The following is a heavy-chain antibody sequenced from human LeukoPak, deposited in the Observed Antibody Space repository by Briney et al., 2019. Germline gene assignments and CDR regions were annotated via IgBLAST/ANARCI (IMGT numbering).Heavy chain of an antibody. CDR2: IIPIFGTA. J-gene: IGHJ4*02. Sequence: ASVKVSCKASGGTFISYAISRVRQAPGQGLEWMGGIIPIFGTANNAQKFHGRVTITADKPTSTAYMELSSLRSDDKAVYYCARDPLRCYYDSSGYSHTGYWGQGTLVTVSS. V-gene: IGHV1-69*06. CDR3: ARDPLRCYYDSSGYSHTGY. CDR1: GGTFISYA. D-gene: IGHD3-22*01.